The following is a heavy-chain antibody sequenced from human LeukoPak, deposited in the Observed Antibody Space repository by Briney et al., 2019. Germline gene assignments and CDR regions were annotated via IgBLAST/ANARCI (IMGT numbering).Heavy chain of an antibody. J-gene: IGHJ6*02. Sequence: GGSLRLSCAASGFTFRSYWMTWVRQYPGKGLEWVANIKQDGSETYYADSVKGRFTISRDNAKRSLYLQMNSLRAEDTAVYYCARETRITMVRGMDVWGQGTTVTVSS. D-gene: IGHD3-10*01. CDR3: ARETRITMVRGMDV. V-gene: IGHV3-7*01. CDR1: GFTFRSYW. CDR2: IKQDGSET.